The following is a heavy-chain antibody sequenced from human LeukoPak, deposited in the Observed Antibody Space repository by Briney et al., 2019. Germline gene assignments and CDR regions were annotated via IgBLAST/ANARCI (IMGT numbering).Heavy chain of an antibody. J-gene: IGHJ6*02. CDR1: GGTFSSYA. D-gene: IGHD2-2*02. CDR2: IIPIFGTA. Sequence: ASVKVSCKASGGTFSSYAISWVRQAPGQGLEWMGGIIPIFGTANYAQKFQGRVTITADESTSTAYTELSSLRSEDTAVYYCASGQLPYRVLYYYGMDVWGQGTTVTVSS. CDR3: ASGQLPYRVLYYYGMDV. V-gene: IGHV1-69*01.